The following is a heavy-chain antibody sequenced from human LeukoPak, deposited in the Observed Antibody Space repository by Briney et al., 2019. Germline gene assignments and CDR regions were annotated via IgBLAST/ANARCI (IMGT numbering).Heavy chain of an antibody. CDR1: GFTVSSNY. CDR3: VRGQATAWGLDY. CDR2: IYSGGST. V-gene: IGHV3-66*01. Sequence: GGSLRLSCAASGFTVSSNYMSWVRQAPGKGLEWVSVIYSGGSTYYADSVKGRFTISRDNSKNTLYLQMNSLRAEDTALYYCVRGQATAWGLDYWGQGTLVTVSS. J-gene: IGHJ4*02. D-gene: IGHD6-13*01.